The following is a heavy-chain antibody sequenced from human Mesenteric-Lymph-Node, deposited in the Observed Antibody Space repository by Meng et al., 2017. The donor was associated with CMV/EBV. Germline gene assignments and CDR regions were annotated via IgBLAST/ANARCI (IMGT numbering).Heavy chain of an antibody. CDR2: ISAGATAI. CDR3: ATHPAFDY. Sequence: GESLKISCAASGFIFSNYEMNWVRQVPGKGLEWISYISAGATAIYYADSVKGRFTISRDNAKNSLSLQMNSLRAKDTAIYYCATHPAFDYWGQGTLVTVSS. D-gene: IGHD2-2*01. J-gene: IGHJ4*02. V-gene: IGHV3-48*03. CDR1: GFIFSNYE.